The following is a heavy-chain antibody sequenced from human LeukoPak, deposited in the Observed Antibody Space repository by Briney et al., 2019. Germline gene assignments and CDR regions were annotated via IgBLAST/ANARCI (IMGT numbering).Heavy chain of an antibody. Sequence: GGSLRLSCAASGYTFSSYAMSWVRQAPGEGRELVSDIRGSGGNTYYAHSVKGRLSTSRDHSTSRLYMQITSLRAEGPSVCVCATTPSEGAQVLDYWGQGSLVSVCS. CDR2: IRGSGGNT. V-gene: IGHV3-23*01. CDR1: GYTFSSYA. CDR3: ATTPSEGAQVLDY. J-gene: IGHJ4*02. D-gene: IGHD2-15*01.